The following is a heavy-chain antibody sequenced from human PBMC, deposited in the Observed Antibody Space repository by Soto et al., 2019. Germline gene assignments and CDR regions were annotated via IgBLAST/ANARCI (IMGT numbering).Heavy chain of an antibody. CDR3: ARVGTVQNSKGAQKFDY. D-gene: IGHD1-1*01. V-gene: IGHV3-48*03. Sequence: PGGSLRLSCAASGFTFSSYEMNWVRQAPGKGLEWVSYISSSGSTIYYADSVKGRFTISRDNAKNSLYLQMNSLRAEDTAVYYCARVGTVQNSKGAQKFDYWGQGTLVTVYS. CDR2: ISSSGSTI. J-gene: IGHJ4*02. CDR1: GFTFSSYE.